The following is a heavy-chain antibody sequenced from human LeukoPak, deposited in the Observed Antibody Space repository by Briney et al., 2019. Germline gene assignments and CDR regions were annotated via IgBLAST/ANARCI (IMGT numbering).Heavy chain of an antibody. D-gene: IGHD5-12*01. V-gene: IGHV1-2*02. CDR2: IHPNTGAT. CDR3: ARDMGRYSGYDYDY. CDR1: GYTFTYYY. Sequence: GASVKVTCMTSGYTFTYYYLHWVRQAPGQGLEWVGWIHPNTGATHYAQKFQGRLTMTRDTSISTVYMELTRLRSDDTAVYYCARDMGRYSGYDYDYWGQGTLFSASS. J-gene: IGHJ4*02.